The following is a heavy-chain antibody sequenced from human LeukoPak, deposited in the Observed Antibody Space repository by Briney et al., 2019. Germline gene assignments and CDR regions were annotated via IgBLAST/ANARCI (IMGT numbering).Heavy chain of an antibody. D-gene: IGHD3-10*01. CDR3: TAGVSRGD. Sequence: GSLRLSCAASGFTVSSNYMSWVRQAPGKGLEWVGRIKSKTDGGTIDYAALVKDRFTISRDDSKNTLFLEMNSLKTEDTAVYYCTAGVSRGDWGQGTLVTVSS. J-gene: IGHJ4*02. CDR1: GFTVSSNY. V-gene: IGHV3-15*01. CDR2: IKSKTDGGTI.